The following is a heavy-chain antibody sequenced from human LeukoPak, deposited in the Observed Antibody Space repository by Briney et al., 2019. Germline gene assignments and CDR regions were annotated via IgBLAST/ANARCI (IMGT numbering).Heavy chain of an antibody. CDR1: GFTFSTYV. CDR3: AVDGPDQLDF. J-gene: IGHJ4*02. D-gene: IGHD5-24*01. CDR2: IDRAGSTDT. Sequence: GGSLRLSCAASGFTFSTYVMKWVRQTPERGLEWVSTIDRAGSTDTHYADSVRGRFIISRDNSKNTLYLQMNSLRAEDTAVYYLAVDGPDQLDFWGQGTLVTVSS. V-gene: IGHV3-23*05.